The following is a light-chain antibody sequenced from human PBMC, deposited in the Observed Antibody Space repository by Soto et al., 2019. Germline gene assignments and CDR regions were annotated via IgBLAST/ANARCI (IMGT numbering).Light chain of an antibody. J-gene: IGKJ5*01. CDR2: DAS. CDR3: QQRSNWLT. V-gene: IGKV3-11*01. Sequence: EIVLTQSPATLSLSPGERATLSCRASQSVSSYLAWYQQKPGQAPRLLIYDASNRATGIPARFSGSWSGTDFTLTISSLEPEDFAVYYCQQRSNWLTFGQGTRLEIK. CDR1: QSVSSY.